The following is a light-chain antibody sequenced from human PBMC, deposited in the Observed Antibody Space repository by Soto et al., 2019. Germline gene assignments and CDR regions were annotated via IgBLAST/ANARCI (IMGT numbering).Light chain of an antibody. J-gene: IGKJ2*03. CDR3: QQYGSSPLYS. Sequence: EIVLTQSPGTLSLSPGERATLSCRASQSVSSSYLAWYQQKPGQAPRLLIYGASSRATGIPDRFSGSGSGTDFTLTISRLEPEDFGVYYCQQYGSSPLYSFGQGTKVDIK. V-gene: IGKV3-20*01. CDR2: GAS. CDR1: QSVSSSY.